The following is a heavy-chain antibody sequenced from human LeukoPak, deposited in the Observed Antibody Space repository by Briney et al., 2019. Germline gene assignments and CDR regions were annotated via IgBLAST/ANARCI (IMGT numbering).Heavy chain of an antibody. Sequence: GEFLKIPCRSLGIHLKNSWIGRVRQMPGKGVEWMGIIYPGYSDTRYSTSFQGQVTISADKSISTTYLQWSSLKASDTAMYYCARRQFAPDYFDSWGRGTGVIVSA. J-gene: IGHJ4*02. CDR2: IYPGYSDT. CDR1: GIHLKNSW. D-gene: IGHD3-16*01. V-gene: IGHV5-51*01. CDR3: ARRQFAPDYFDS.